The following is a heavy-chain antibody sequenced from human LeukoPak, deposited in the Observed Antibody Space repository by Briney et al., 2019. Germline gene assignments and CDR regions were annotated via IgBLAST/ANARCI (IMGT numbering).Heavy chain of an antibody. CDR3: ASQDYRYYFDY. V-gene: IGHV3-48*03. CDR2: ISSSGSTI. D-gene: IGHD4/OR15-4a*01. J-gene: IGHJ4*02. CDR1: GFTFSSYE. Sequence: GGSLRLSCAASGFTFSSYEMNWVRQAPGKGLEWVSYISSSGSTIYYADSVKGRFTISRDNAKNSLYLQMNSLRAEDTAVYYCASQDYRYYFDYWGQGTLVTDSS.